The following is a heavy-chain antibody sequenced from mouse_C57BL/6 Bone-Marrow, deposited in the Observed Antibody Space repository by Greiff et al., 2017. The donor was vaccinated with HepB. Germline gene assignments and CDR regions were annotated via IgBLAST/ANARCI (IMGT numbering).Heavy chain of an antibody. J-gene: IGHJ4*01. CDR1: GFSLTSYG. Sequence: QVQLKQSGPGLVQPSQSLSITCTVSGFSLTSYGVHWVRQSPGKGLEWLGVIWSGGSTDYNAAFISRLSISKDNSKSQVFFKMNSLQADDTAIYYCARRRITTVVATDYYAMDYWGQGTSVTVSS. CDR3: ARRRITTVVATDYYAMDY. V-gene: IGHV2-2*01. D-gene: IGHD1-1*01. CDR2: IWSGGST.